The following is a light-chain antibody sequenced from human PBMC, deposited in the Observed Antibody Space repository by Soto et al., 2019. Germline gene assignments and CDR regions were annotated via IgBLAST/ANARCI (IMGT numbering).Light chain of an antibody. J-gene: IGKJ2*01. V-gene: IGKV1-39*01. CDR2: AAS. CDR1: QSISSY. Sequence: DIQMTQSPSSLSASVGDRVTITCRASQSISSYLNWYQQKPGKAPKLLIYAASSLQSGVPSRFSGSGSGTDFTLTISSLPPEDFATYYCQQSYSTPVYTFGQGTKLEIK. CDR3: QQSYSTPVYT.